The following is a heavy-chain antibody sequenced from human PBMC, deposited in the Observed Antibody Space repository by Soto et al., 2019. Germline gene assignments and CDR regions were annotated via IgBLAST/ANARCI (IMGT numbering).Heavy chain of an antibody. CDR2: ISGSGGST. CDR3: TRGNYYDSSVIGKVDY. Sequence: GGSLGLSCAASGFTLGGYVMNWVRQAPGKGLEWVLGISGSGGSTDYADSVKGRFTISRDNSKNTLYLQMNSLRAEDTAVYYCTRGNYYDSSVIGKVDYWGQGTLVTVSS. V-gene: IGHV3-23*01. CDR1: GFTLGGYV. D-gene: IGHD3-22*01. J-gene: IGHJ4*02.